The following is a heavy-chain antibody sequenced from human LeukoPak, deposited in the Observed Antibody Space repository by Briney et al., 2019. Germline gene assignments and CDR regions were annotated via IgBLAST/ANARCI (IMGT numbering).Heavy chain of an antibody. V-gene: IGHV3-48*03. Sequence: GGSLRLSCAASGFTFSSYEMNWVRQAPGKGLDWVSYISTSGSTIYYADSVKGRFTISRDNSKNTLYLQMNSLRAEDTAVYYCAKTPPYVDPWFDPWGQGTLVTVSS. D-gene: IGHD3-16*01. CDR1: GFTFSSYE. CDR3: AKTPPYVDPWFDP. CDR2: ISTSGSTI. J-gene: IGHJ5*02.